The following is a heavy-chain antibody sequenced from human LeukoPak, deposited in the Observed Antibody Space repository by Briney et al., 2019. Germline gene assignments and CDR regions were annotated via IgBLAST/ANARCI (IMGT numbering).Heavy chain of an antibody. V-gene: IGHV4-34*01. D-gene: IGHD2-2*01. J-gene: IGHJ4*02. Sequence: SETLSLTCAVYGGSFSGYYWSWIRQPPGKGLEWIGEINHSGSTNYNPSLKSRVTISVDTSKNQFSLKLSSVTAADTAVYYCARTPFDTVVVPAAAYYFDYWGQGTLVTVSS. CDR3: ARTPFDTVVVPAAAYYFDY. CDR2: INHSGST. CDR1: GGSFSGYY.